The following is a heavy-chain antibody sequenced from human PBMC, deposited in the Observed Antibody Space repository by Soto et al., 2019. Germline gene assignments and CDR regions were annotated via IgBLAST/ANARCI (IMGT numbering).Heavy chain of an antibody. CDR3: ARGGAMGVDY. CDR1: GFTFNTHW. CDR2: IYFDGITT. D-gene: IGHD1-26*01. Sequence: GGSLRLSCTASGFTFNTHWMHWVRQAPGKGLVWVSRIYFDGITTNYADSGKGRLTVSRHNAKNTGYRHVNTLRDEDTAVYYCARGGAMGVDYWGQGTLVTVSS. J-gene: IGHJ4*01. V-gene: IGHV3-74*01.